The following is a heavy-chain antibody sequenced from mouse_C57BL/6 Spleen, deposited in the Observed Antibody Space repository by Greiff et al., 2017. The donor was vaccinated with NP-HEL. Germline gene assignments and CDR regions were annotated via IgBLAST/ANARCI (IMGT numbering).Heavy chain of an antibody. Sequence: VQLQQPGAELVKPGASVKLSCKASGYTFTSYWMHWVKQRPGQGLEWIGMIHPNSGSTNYNEKFKSKATLTVDKSSSTAYMQLSSLTSEDSAVYYGARRGENWDAWFAYWGQGTLVTVSA. D-gene: IGHD4-1*01. CDR3: ARRGENWDAWFAY. CDR1: GYTFTSYW. J-gene: IGHJ3*01. V-gene: IGHV1-64*01. CDR2: IHPNSGST.